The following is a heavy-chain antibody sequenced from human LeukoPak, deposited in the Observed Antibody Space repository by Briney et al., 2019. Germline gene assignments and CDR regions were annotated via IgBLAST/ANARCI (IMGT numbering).Heavy chain of an antibody. V-gene: IGHV4-59*08. D-gene: IGHD4-17*01. CDR3: ARQGDDYGLNWFDP. Sequence: PSETLSLTCTVSGGSISSYYWSWIRQPPGKGLEWIGYIYYSGSTNHNPSLKSRVTISVDTSKNQFSLKLSSVTAADTAVYYCARQGDDYGLNWFDPWGQGTLVTVSS. CDR1: GGSISSYY. J-gene: IGHJ5*02. CDR2: IYYSGST.